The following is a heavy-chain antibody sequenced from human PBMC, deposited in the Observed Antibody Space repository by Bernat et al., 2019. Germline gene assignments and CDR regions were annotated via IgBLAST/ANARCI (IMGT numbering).Heavy chain of an antibody. J-gene: IGHJ4*02. CDR3: AREVAKDIVAGVGATGLDY. CDR2: ISSSSSHK. V-gene: IGHV3-21*01. D-gene: IGHD2-15*01. Sequence: EVQLVESGGGLVKPGGSLRLSCAASGFTFSDYNMNWVRQAPGEGLEWVSSISSSSSHKYYADSVKGRFTISRDNAKNSLYLQMNRLRAEDTAVYHCAREVAKDIVAGVGATGLDYWGQGTLVTVSS. CDR1: GFTFSDYN.